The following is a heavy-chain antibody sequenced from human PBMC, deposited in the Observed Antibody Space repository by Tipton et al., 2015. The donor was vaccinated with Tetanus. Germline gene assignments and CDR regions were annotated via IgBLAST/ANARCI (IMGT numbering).Heavy chain of an antibody. CDR1: GGSLSRGGYY. D-gene: IGHD1-26*01. Sequence: TLSLTCTVSGGSLSRGGYYWTWIRRHPGKGLEWIGDIYFSGSTYYNPSLKSRVTISVDTSKNQFSLRLNSVTAADTAVYYCARDQARGARGWNYFDYWGQGTLVTVSS. CDR3: ARDQARGARGWNYFDY. J-gene: IGHJ4*02. CDR2: IYFSGST. V-gene: IGHV4-31*03.